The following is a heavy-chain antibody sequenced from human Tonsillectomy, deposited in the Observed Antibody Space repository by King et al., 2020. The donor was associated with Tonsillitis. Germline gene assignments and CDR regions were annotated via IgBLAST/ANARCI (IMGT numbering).Heavy chain of an antibody. D-gene: IGHD6-13*01. V-gene: IGHV1-2*02. CDR3: ARVGIAAAGNWWFDP. CDR1: GYTFSGYY. CDR2: INPNSGGA. Sequence: AQLVQSGAEVKKPGASVKVSCKASGYTFSGYYMHWVRQAPGQGLEWMGWINPNSGGANYAQKFQGRVTMTRDTSISTAYLELTRLRSDDTAVYYCARVGIAAAGNWWFDPWGQGTLVTVSS. J-gene: IGHJ5*02.